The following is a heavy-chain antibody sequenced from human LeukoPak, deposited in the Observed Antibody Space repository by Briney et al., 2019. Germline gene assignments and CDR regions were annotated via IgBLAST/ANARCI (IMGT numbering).Heavy chain of an antibody. CDR1: GFTFSSYG. CDR2: IWYDGSNK. V-gene: IGHV3-33*01. Sequence: GGSLRLSCAASGFTFSSYGMHWVRQAPGKGLEWVAVIWYDGSNKYYADSVKGRFTISRDNSKNTLYLQMNSLRAEDTAVYYCARGGRDGYIGGAFDIWGQGTMVTVSS. D-gene: IGHD5-24*01. J-gene: IGHJ3*02. CDR3: ARGGRDGYIGGAFDI.